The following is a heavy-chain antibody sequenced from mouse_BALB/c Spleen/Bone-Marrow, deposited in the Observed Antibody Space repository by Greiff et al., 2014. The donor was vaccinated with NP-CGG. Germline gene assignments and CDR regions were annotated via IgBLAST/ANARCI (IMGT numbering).Heavy chain of an antibody. J-gene: IGHJ1*01. V-gene: IGHV2-9*02. CDR3: ARVYLWYFDV. CDR1: GVSLTSYG. D-gene: IGHD2-3*01. CDR2: IWAGGST. Sequence: QGQLKGSGPGLVAPSQSLSLTCPVSGVSLTSYGLHWGCPPPGKGLEWLGVIWAGGSTNYNSALMSRLSISKDNSKSQVFLKMNSLQTDDTAMYYCARVYLWYFDVWGAGTTVTVSS.